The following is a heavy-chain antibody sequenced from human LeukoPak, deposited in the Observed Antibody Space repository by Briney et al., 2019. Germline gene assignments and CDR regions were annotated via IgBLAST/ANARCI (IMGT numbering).Heavy chain of an antibody. D-gene: IGHD3-3*01. V-gene: IGHV3-30*02. CDR3: AKDFSLPPVYYYYYMDV. CDR2: IRYDGSNK. Sequence: GGSLRLSCAASGFTFSSDGMHWVRQAPGKGLEWVAFIRYDGSNKYYADSVKGRFTISRDNSKNTLYLQMNSLRAEDTAVYYCAKDFSLPPVYYYYYMDVWGKGTTVTVSS. CDR1: GFTFSSDG. J-gene: IGHJ6*03.